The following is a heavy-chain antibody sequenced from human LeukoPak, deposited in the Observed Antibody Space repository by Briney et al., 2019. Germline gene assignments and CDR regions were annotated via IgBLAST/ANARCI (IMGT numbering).Heavy chain of an antibody. Sequence: SVKVSCKASGGTFSSYAISWVRQAPGQGLEWMGGIIPIFGTANYAQKFQGRVTITADKSTSTAYMELSSLRSEDTAVYYCARDRMAHNWFDPWGQGTLVTVSS. D-gene: IGHD2-8*01. V-gene: IGHV1-69*06. J-gene: IGHJ5*02. CDR3: ARDRMAHNWFDP. CDR2: IIPIFGTA. CDR1: GGTFSSYA.